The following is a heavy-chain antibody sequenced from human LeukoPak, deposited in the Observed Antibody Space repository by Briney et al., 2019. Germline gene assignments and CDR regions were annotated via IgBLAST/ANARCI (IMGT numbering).Heavy chain of an antibody. CDR3: ARVEGYCSGGSCYYFDY. V-gene: IGHV4-34*01. J-gene: IGHJ4*02. CDR1: GGSFSGYY. CDR2: INHSGST. D-gene: IGHD2-15*01. Sequence: SATLSLTCAVYGGSFSGYYWSWIRQPPGKGLEWIGEINHSGSTNYNPSLKSRVTISVDTSKNQFSLKLSSVTAADTAVYYCARVEGYCSGGSCYYFDYWGQGTLVTVSS.